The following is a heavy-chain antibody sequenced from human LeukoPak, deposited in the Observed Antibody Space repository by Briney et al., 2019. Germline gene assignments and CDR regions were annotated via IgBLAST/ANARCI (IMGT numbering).Heavy chain of an antibody. CDR2: ISSSSSYI. Sequence: GGSLRLSCAASGFTFSSYSMNWVRQAPGKGLEWVSSISSSSSYIYYADSVKGRFTISRDNAKNSLYLQMNSLRAEDTAVYYFARESVSYYDFWSVSFDYWGQGTLVTVSS. D-gene: IGHD3-3*01. J-gene: IGHJ4*02. CDR3: ARESVSYYDFWSVSFDY. CDR1: GFTFSSYS. V-gene: IGHV3-21*03.